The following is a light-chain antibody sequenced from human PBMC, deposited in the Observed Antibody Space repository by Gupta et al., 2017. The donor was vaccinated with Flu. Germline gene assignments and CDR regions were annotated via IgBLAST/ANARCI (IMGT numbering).Light chain of an antibody. V-gene: IGLV2-14*01. CDR2: DVS. Sequence: SALTQPPSVSASAGQSITLSCTATSSDVGGYKYVPCHQQPPCKASKLMIDDVSNRSSWLANRFSGSKSGKTASLTISGLQADDEADYYCSSYTSFSSVVFGGGTKLTVL. J-gene: IGLJ2*01. CDR3: SSYTSFSSVV. CDR1: SSDVGGYKY.